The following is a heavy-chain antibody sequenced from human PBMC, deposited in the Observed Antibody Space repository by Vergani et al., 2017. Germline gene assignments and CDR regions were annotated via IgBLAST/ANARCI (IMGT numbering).Heavy chain of an antibody. J-gene: IGHJ6*02. Sequence: QVQLQESGPGLVKPSQTLSLTCTVSGGSLSSGSYYWSWIRQPAGKGLEWIGRIYTSGSTHYNPSLKSRVTISVDTSKNQFSLKLSSVTAADTAVYYCAREGDYQDSFIGGMDVWGQGTTVTVSS. D-gene: IGHD3-22*01. CDR3: AREGDYQDSFIGGMDV. CDR1: GGSLSSGSYY. CDR2: IYTSGST. V-gene: IGHV4-61*02.